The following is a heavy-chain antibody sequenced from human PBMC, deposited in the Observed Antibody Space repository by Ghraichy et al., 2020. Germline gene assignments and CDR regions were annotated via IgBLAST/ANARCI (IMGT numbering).Heavy chain of an antibody. D-gene: IGHD3/OR15-3a*01. Sequence: SLNISCAASGFTFDDHAMHWLRQAPGKGLEWVSGITWSMTTIAYADSVKGRFIISRDNAKKALYLQMNSLRAEDTAMYYCAKDVSDFDAFDMWGQGTMVTVSS. J-gene: IGHJ3*02. V-gene: IGHV3-9*01. CDR1: GFTFDDHA. CDR3: AKDVSDFDAFDM. CDR2: ITWSMTTI.